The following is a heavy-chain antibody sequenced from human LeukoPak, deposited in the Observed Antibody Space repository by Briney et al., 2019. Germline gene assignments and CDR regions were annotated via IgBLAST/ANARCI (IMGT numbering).Heavy chain of an antibody. CDR3: YGYTGNNIDY. Sequence: PGGSLRLSCAASGFTFSSYGMHWVRQAPGKGLEWVAFIRYDGSNKYYADSVKGRFTISRDNSKDTLYLQMNSLRAEDTAVYYCYGYTGNNIDYWGQGTLVTVSS. CDR2: IRYDGSNK. D-gene: IGHD5-24*01. CDR1: GFTFSSYG. J-gene: IGHJ4*02. V-gene: IGHV3-30*02.